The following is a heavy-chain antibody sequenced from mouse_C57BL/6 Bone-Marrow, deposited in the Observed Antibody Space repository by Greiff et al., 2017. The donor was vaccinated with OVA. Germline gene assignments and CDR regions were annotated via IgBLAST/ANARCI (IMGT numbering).Heavy chain of an antibody. J-gene: IGHJ3*01. CDR3: ARLRQRRLAWFAY. Sequence: EVLLVESGGDLVKPGGSLKLSCAASGFTFSSYGMSWVRQTPDKRLGWVATISSGGSYTYYPDSVKGRFTISRDNAKNTLYLQMSSLKSEDTAMYYCARLRQRRLAWFAYWGQGTLVTVSA. V-gene: IGHV5-6*01. CDR2: ISSGGSYT. D-gene: IGHD3-2*02. CDR1: GFTFSSYG.